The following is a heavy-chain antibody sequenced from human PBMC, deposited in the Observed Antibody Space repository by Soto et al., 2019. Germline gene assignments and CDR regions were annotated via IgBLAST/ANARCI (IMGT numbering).Heavy chain of an antibody. Sequence: GGSLRLSCAASGFTFSSYAMIWVRQAPGKGLEWVSAISGSGGSTYYADSVKGRFTISRDNSKNTLYLQMNSLRAEDTAVYYCAKGYSYGYDRGYYYYGMDVWGQGTTVTVSS. V-gene: IGHV3-23*01. CDR1: GFTFSSYA. D-gene: IGHD5-18*01. CDR2: ISGSGGST. CDR3: AKGYSYGYDRGYYYYGMDV. J-gene: IGHJ6*02.